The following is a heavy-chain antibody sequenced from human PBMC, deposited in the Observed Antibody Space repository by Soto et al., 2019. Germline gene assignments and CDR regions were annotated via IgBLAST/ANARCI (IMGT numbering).Heavy chain of an antibody. CDR3: ARLSRDGYNYFDY. CDR2: IGTTGES. CDR1: GVTFSSYD. Sequence: GALRVSCAASGVTFSSYDMHWVRQPTGKGLEWVSSIGTTGESFYPGSVKGRFTISRENAKNSLYLQMNSLRAGDTAVYYCARLSRDGYNYFDYWGQGTLVTVSS. J-gene: IGHJ4*02. V-gene: IGHV3-13*01. D-gene: IGHD5-12*01.